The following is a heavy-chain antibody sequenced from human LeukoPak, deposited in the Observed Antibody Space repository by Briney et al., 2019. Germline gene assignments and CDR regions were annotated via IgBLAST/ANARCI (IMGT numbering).Heavy chain of an antibody. CDR2: ITPIFGTA. Sequence: SVKVSCKASGGTFSSYAISWVRQAPGQGLEWMGGITPIFGTANYAQKFQGRVTITADESTSTAYMELSSLRSEDTAVCYCARDFTYYYGMDVWGQGTTVTVSS. V-gene: IGHV1-69*01. CDR3: ARDFTYYYGMDV. J-gene: IGHJ6*02. CDR1: GGTFSSYA.